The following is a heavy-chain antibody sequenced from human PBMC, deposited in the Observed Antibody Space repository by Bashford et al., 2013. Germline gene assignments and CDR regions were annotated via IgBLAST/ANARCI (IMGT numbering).Heavy chain of an antibody. V-gene: IGHV4-4*07. J-gene: IGHJ5*02. D-gene: IGHD5-18*01. CDR2: IYTSGST. CDR3: ARRGDTAMVSWFDP. Sequence: SETLSLTCTVSGGSISSYYWSWIRQPAGKGLEWIGRIYTSGSTNYNPSLKSRVTMSVDTSKNQFSLKLSSVTAADTAVYYCARRGDTAMVSWFDPWGQGTLVTVSS. CDR1: GGSISSYY.